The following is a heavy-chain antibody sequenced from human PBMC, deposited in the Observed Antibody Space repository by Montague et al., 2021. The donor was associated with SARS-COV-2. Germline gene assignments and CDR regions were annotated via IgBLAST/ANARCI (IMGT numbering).Heavy chain of an antibody. CDR1: GGSFSGYY. J-gene: IGHJ6*02. V-gene: IGHV4-34*09. Sequence: TLSLTCAVYGGSFSGYYWTWIRQSPRKGLEWIGEINHSGSTNYNPSLKSRVSLSVDTSKNQFSLNLRSAAAADTALYYCARDLGGIDVWGQGTTVIVSS. CDR3: ARDLGGIDV. CDR2: INHSGST. D-gene: IGHD3-10*01.